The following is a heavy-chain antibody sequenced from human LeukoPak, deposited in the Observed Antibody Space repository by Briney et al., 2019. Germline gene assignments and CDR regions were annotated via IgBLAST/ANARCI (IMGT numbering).Heavy chain of an antibody. CDR2: IIPIFGTA. Sequence: ASVKVSCKASGGTFSSYAISWVRQAPGQGLEWMGRIIPIFGTANYAQKFQGRVTITTDESTSTAYMELSSLRSEDTAVYYCAGGEVVAAPQIDYWGQGTLVTVSS. J-gene: IGHJ4*02. V-gene: IGHV1-69*05. CDR1: GGTFSSYA. CDR3: AGGEVVAAPQIDY. D-gene: IGHD2-15*01.